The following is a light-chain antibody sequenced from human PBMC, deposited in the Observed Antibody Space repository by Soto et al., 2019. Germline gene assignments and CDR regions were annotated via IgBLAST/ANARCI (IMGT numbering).Light chain of an antibody. CDR1: QSVSSSY. CDR3: QQYNDWPLT. Sequence: KQSPGALSLSQGERATLSCRASQSVSSSYLAWYQQKPGQAPSLLIYGAFTRATGIPARFSGTGSGTEFTLTISSLQSEDFALYYCQQYNDWPLTFGQGTMV. CDR2: GAF. V-gene: IGKV3-15*01. J-gene: IGKJ1*01.